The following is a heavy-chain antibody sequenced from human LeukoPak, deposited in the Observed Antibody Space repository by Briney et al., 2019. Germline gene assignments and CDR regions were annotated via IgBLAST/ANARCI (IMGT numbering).Heavy chain of an antibody. D-gene: IGHD6-19*01. J-gene: IGHJ4*02. CDR1: GYTFSNYV. CDR2: ISAYNGNT. CDR3: ARVGSGWSIEY. Sequence: ASLKVSCKASGYTFSNYVISWVRRAPGQGLEWMGWISAYNGNTNYAQKVQGRVTMTTDTSTSTVHMELRSLISDDTAMYYCARVGSGWSIEYWGQGTLVTVSS. V-gene: IGHV1-18*01.